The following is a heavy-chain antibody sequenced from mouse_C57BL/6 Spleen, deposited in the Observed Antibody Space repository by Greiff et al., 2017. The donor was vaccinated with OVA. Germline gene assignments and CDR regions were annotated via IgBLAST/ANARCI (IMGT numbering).Heavy chain of an antibody. D-gene: IGHD2-2*01. CDR3: VRHGYYGYEGYAMDD. Sequence: EVQLVESGGGLVQPKGSLKLSCAASGFSFNTYAMNWVRQAPGKGLEWVARIRSKSNNYATYYADSVKDRFTISRDDSESMLYLQMNNLKTEDTAMYYCVRHGYYGYEGYAMDDWGQGTSVTVSS. V-gene: IGHV10-1*01. CDR1: GFSFNTYA. J-gene: IGHJ4*01. CDR2: IRSKSNNYAT.